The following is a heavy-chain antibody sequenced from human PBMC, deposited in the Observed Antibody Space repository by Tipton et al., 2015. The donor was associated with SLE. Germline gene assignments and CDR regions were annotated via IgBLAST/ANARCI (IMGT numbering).Heavy chain of an antibody. V-gene: IGHV4-34*01. CDR3: ARLDSSGYYYTY. Sequence: LRLSCAVYGGSFSGYYWSWIRQPPGKGLEWIGSIYYSGSTYYNPSLKSRVTISVDTSKNQFSLKLSSVTAADTAVYYCARLDSSGYYYTYWGQGTLVTVSS. CDR1: GGSFSGYY. J-gene: IGHJ4*02. CDR2: IYYSGST. D-gene: IGHD3-22*01.